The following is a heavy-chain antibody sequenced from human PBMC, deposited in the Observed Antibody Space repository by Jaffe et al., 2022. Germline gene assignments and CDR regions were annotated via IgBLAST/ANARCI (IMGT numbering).Heavy chain of an antibody. CDR3: ACQNNIILSYYFDF. CDR2: IRSDGSTK. J-gene: IGHJ4*02. Sequence: QVQLVESGGGVVQPGGSLRLSCAASGFTFSSFGLHWVRQAPGNGLEWVAFIRSDGSTKYYADSVKGRFTISRDNAKNTLYLQMNSLRAEDTAVYYCACQNNIILSYYFDFWGQGTLVTVSS. V-gene: IGHV3-30*02. D-gene: IGHD3-3*02. CDR1: GFTFSSFG.